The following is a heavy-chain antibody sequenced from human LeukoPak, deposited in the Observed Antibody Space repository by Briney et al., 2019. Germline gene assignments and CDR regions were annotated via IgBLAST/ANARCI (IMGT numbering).Heavy chain of an antibody. D-gene: IGHD3-10*01. J-gene: IGHJ5*02. CDR2: IKQDGSEK. CDR1: GFTFSSYW. CDR3: AREAYYCGSGSYYGEWFDP. Sequence: PGGSLRLSCAASGFTFSSYWMSWVRQAPGKGLEWVANIKQDGSEKYYVDSVKGRFTISRDNAKNSLYLQMNSLRAEDTAVYYCAREAYYCGSGSYYGEWFDPWGQGTLVTVSS. V-gene: IGHV3-7*01.